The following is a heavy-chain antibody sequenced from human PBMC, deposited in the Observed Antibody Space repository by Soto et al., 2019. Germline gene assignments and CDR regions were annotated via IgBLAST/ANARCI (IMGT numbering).Heavy chain of an antibody. D-gene: IGHD3-10*01. J-gene: IGHJ4*02. Sequence: GGSLRLSCAASGFTFSSYSMNWVRQAPGKGLEWVSSISSSSSYIYYADSVKGRFTISRDNAKNSLYLQMNSLRAEDTAVYYCASELSMVRGVIDYWGQGTLVTVSS. CDR3: ASELSMVRGVIDY. CDR2: ISSSSSYI. CDR1: GFTFSSYS. V-gene: IGHV3-21*01.